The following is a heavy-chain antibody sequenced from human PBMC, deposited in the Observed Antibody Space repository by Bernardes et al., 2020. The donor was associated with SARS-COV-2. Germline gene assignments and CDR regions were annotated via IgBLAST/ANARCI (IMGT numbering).Heavy chain of an antibody. D-gene: IGHD1-26*01. CDR3: AKNRVRWELLAGFDY. J-gene: IGHJ4*02. CDR2: ISHDGSND. Sequence: GGSLRLSCVASGLTFSNYGMHWVRQAPGKGLEWVAVISHDGSNDYYADSVKGRLTISRDNSKNTLYLQMNSLRAEDTAVYYCAKNRVRWELLAGFDYWGQGTLVTVFS. CDR1: GLTFSNYG. V-gene: IGHV3-30*18.